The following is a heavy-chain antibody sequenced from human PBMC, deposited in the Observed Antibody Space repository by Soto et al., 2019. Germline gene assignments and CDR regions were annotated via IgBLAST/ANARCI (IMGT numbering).Heavy chain of an antibody. CDR2: VNAYNGNT. CDR3: AREAVSGRTGFDY. V-gene: IGHV1-18*01. CDR1: GYTFTSYG. D-gene: IGHD6-19*01. Sequence: QVQLGQSVAEVKKPGASVKVSCKASGYTFTSYGISWVRQAPGQGLEWMGWVNAYNGNTDYAQKFQGRVTMTTDTATSTAYMELRSPRSDDTAVYYCAREAVSGRTGFDYWGQGTLVTVSS. J-gene: IGHJ4*02.